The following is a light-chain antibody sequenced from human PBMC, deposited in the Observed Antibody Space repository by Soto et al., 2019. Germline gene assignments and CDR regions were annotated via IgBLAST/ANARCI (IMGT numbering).Light chain of an antibody. Sequence: DIVMTQSPLSLPVTPGAPASISCRSSQSLLHRNGYNYLDWYLQKPGQSPQLLIYLGSYRASGVPDRFSGRGSGTDFTLKISRVEAEDVGVYYCMQALQAPWTFGQGTKVEIK. V-gene: IGKV2-28*01. J-gene: IGKJ1*01. CDR3: MQALQAPWT. CDR1: QSLLHRNGYNY. CDR2: LGS.